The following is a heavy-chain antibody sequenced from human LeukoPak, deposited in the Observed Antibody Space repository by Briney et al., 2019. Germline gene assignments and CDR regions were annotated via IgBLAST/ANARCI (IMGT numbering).Heavy chain of an antibody. CDR2: IYYSGST. V-gene: IGHV4-59*01. J-gene: IGHJ6*03. Sequence: SETLSLTCTVSGGSISSYYWSWIRQPPGKGLEWIGNIYYSGSTNYNPSLKSRVTISVDTSKNHFSLRLSSVTAADTAVYYCVRDYYDSSGNYYMDVWGQGTMVTVSS. CDR1: GGSISSYY. CDR3: VRDYYDSSGNYYMDV. D-gene: IGHD3-22*01.